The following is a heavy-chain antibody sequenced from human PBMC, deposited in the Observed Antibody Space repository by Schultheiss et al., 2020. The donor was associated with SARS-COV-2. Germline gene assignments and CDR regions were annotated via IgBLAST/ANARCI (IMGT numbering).Heavy chain of an antibody. CDR2: IWKDGVKT. J-gene: IGHJ6*02. V-gene: IGHV3-33*08. CDR3: VRDGGTSGWYYYGMDV. CDR1: GFTVSSNY. Sequence: GGSLRLSCAASGFTVSSNYMSWVRQAPGKGLEWVAVIWKDGVKTYYADSVKGRFTISEDISKNTLYLQMNSLRGEDTGVYYSVRDGGTSGWYYYGMDVWGQGTTVTVSS. D-gene: IGHD6-25*01.